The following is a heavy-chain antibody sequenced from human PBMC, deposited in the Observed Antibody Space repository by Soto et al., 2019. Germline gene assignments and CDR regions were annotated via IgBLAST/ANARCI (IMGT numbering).Heavy chain of an antibody. CDR2: ISGSGGET. J-gene: IGHJ4*02. D-gene: IGHD6-19*01. V-gene: IGHV3-23*01. CDR3: AKMASGSGWYGAVDY. CDR1: GFTFFNYA. Sequence: EMQLSESGGNLVQPGGSLRLSCAASGFTFFNYAMSWVRQAQGKGLEWVSSISGSGGETHYADSVKGRFTISRDNSKNTLYLQMNSLRVEDTAVYYCAKMASGSGWYGAVDYWGQGTVVTVSS.